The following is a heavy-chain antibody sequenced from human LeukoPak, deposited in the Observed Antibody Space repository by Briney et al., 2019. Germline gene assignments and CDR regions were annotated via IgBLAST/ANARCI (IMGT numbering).Heavy chain of an antibody. Sequence: GGSLRLSCEASGFIIINNYMSWVRQVPGKGLEWVSIIYSGGSTSYADSVEGRFTISRDSSGNTLYLQMNSLRAADTAVYYCTRDFAVWGQGTTVTVSS. CDR2: IYSGGST. D-gene: IGHD3-3*01. V-gene: IGHV3-53*01. J-gene: IGHJ6*02. CDR3: TRDFAV. CDR1: GFIIINNY.